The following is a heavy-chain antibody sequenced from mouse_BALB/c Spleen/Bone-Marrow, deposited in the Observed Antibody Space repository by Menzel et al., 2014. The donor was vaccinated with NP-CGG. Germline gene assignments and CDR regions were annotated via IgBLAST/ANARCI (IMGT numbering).Heavy chain of an antibody. CDR3: VRSEDGCFPY. D-gene: IGHD2-3*01. J-gene: IGHJ3*01. CDR1: GFNFNNYA. Sequence: EVKLMESGGGLVQPKGSLKLSCAASGFNFNNYAMNWVRQAPGKGLQWVARIRINSNYFATYYADSVKDRFTVSRDDSQSMLFLQMTNLKTEDTAMYYCVRSEDGCFPYWGQGTLVTVSA. V-gene: IGHV10-1*02. CDR2: IRINSNYFAT.